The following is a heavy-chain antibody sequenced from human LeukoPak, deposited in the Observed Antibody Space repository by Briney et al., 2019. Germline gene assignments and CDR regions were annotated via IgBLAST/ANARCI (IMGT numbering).Heavy chain of an antibody. CDR2: ISAYNGNT. D-gene: IGHD3-10*01. CDR3: ARDLHYGSGSPVDP. V-gene: IGHV1-18*01. J-gene: IGHJ5*02. CDR1: GYTFTSYG. Sequence: ASVKVSCKASGYTFTSYGISWVRQAPGQGLEWMGWISAYNGNTNYAQKLQGRVTMTTDTSTSTAYMELRSLRSGDTAVYHCARDLHYGSGSPVDPWGQGTLVTVSS.